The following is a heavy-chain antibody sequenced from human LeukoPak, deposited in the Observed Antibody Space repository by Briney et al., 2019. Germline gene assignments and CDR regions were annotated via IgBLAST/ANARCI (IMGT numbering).Heavy chain of an antibody. CDR2: INPNSGGT. V-gene: IGHV1-2*02. D-gene: IGHD6-19*01. CDR1: GYTFTGYY. Sequence: ASVKVSCKASGYTFTGYYMHWVRQAPGQGLEWMGWINPNSGGTNYAQKFQGRVTMTRDTSISTAYMELSRLRSDDTAVYYCARGSPGYSSGWYVDYWGQGTLVTVSS. J-gene: IGHJ4*02. CDR3: ARGSPGYSSGWYVDY.